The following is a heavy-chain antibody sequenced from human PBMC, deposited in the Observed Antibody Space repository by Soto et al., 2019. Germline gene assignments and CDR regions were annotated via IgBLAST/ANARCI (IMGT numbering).Heavy chain of an antibody. CDR2: ISGSGGST. D-gene: IGHD3-3*01. J-gene: IGHJ6*02. CDR1: GFTFSSYA. CDR3: AKSVLRFLEWLPHPYYYGMDV. Sequence: PGGSLRLSGAASGFTFSSYAMSWVRQARGKGLEWVSAISGSGGSTYYADSVKGRFTISRDNSKNTLYLQMNSLRAEDTAVYYCAKSVLRFLEWLPHPYYYGMDVWGQGTTVTVSS. V-gene: IGHV3-23*01.